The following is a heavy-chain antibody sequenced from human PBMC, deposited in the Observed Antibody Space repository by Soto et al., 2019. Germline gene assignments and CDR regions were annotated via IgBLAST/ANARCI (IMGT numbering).Heavy chain of an antibody. CDR1: GGSISSSNW. V-gene: IGHV4-4*02. J-gene: IGHJ6*02. CDR3: ARDQLWFGDFNTWGMDV. D-gene: IGHD3-10*01. Sequence: PSETLSLTCAVSGGSISSSNWWSWVRQPPGKGLEWIGEIYHSGSTNYNPSLKSRVTISVDKSKNQFSLKLSSVTAADTAVYYCARDQLWFGDFNTWGMDVWGQGTTVTVS. CDR2: IYHSGST.